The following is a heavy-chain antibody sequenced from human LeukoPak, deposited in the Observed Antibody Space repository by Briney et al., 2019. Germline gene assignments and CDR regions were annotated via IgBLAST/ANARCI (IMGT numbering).Heavy chain of an antibody. V-gene: IGHV4-34*01. CDR3: ARGLGSGYYYGMDV. J-gene: IGHJ6*02. CDR1: GGSFSGYY. CDR2: INHSGST. D-gene: IGHD3-16*01. Sequence: SETLSLTCAVYGGSFSGYYWSWIRQPPGKGLEWIGEINHSGSTNYNPSLKSRVTISVDTSKNQFSLKLSSVTAADTAVYYCARGLGSGYYYGMDVWGQGTTVTVSS.